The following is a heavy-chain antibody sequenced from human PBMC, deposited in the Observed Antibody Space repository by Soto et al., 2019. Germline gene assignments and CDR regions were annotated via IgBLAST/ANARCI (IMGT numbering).Heavy chain of an antibody. CDR1: GGSISSSSYY. CDR2: IYYTGST. D-gene: IGHD4-17*01. J-gene: IGHJ4*02. V-gene: IGHV4-39*01. CDR3: ARIMGMNTATKDRGLDY. Sequence: SETLSLTCTVSGGSISSSSYYWGWFRQPPGKGLEWIATIYYTGSTFDNASLRSRVSISVDTSKNQFSLKLSSVTAADTAVYYCARIMGMNTATKDRGLDYWGQGNAVPVSS.